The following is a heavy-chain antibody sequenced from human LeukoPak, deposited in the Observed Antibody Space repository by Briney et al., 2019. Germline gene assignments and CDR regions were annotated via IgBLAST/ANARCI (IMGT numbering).Heavy chain of an antibody. D-gene: IGHD3-10*01. Sequence: SVKVSCKASGYTFTSYGISWVRQAPGQGLEWMGGIIPIFGAANYAQKFQGRVTITADESTSTAYMELSSLRSEDTAVYYCARGAGILWFGEFRSYYMDVWGKGTTVTISS. J-gene: IGHJ6*03. CDR3: ARGAGILWFGEFRSYYMDV. CDR2: IIPIFGAA. CDR1: GYTFTSYG. V-gene: IGHV1-69*13.